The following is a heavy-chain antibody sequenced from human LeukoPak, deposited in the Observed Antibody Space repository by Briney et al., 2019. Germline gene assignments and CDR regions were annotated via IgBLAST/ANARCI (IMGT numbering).Heavy chain of an antibody. V-gene: IGHV1-2*02. CDR1: GYTFTGYY. CDR2: INPNSGGT. J-gene: IGHJ4*02. D-gene: IGHD2-2*01. Sequence: ASVKVSCKASGYTFTGYYMHWVRQAPGQGLEWMGWINPNSGGTNYAQKFQGRVTMTRDTSISTAYMELSRLRSEDTAVYYCATDLVVVVPAAVDYWGQGTLVTVSS. CDR3: ATDLVVVVPAAVDY.